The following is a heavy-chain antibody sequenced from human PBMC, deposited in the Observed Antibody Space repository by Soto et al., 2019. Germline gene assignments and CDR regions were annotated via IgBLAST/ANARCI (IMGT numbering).Heavy chain of an antibody. CDR2: ISAYNGNT. CDR3: ARSRITMVRGLRAIDI. D-gene: IGHD3-10*01. V-gene: IGHV1-18*04. Sequence: ASVKVSCKASGYTFTSYGISWVRQAPGQGLEWMGWISAYNGNTNYAQKLQGRVTMTTDTSTSTAYMELRSLRSDDTAVYYCARSRITMVRGLRAIDIRGQGTMVTRSS. J-gene: IGHJ3*02. CDR1: GYTFTSYG.